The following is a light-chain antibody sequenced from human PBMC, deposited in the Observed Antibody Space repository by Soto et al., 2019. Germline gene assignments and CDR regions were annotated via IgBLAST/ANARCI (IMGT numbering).Light chain of an antibody. CDR3: QQSETYPLT. J-gene: IGKJ5*01. Sequence: DIQMTQSPSTLSASVGDRVTITCRASHTISTWLAWYQHKPGKAPNLLIYDASTLMSGVPSRFSGSGSGTEFTLTISSLQPGDFATYYCQQSETYPLTFGQGTRLEIK. CDR1: HTISTW. CDR2: DAS. V-gene: IGKV1-5*01.